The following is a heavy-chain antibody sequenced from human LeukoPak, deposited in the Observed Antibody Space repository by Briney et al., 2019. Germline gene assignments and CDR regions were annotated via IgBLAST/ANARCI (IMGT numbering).Heavy chain of an antibody. CDR3: ARAETPASGLDY. D-gene: IGHD1-26*01. J-gene: IGHJ4*02. CDR1: GFTVSSNY. CDR2: IYSGGST. Sequence: GGSLRLSCAASGFTVSSNYMSWVRQAPGKGLEWVSVIYSGGSTYYADSVKGRFTISRDNSKNTLYLQMNSLRAEDTAVYYCARAETPASGLDYLGQGTLVTVSS. V-gene: IGHV3-66*02.